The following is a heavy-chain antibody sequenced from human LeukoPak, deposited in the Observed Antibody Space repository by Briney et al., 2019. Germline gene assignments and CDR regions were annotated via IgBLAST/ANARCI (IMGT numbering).Heavy chain of an antibody. Sequence: GESLKISCKGSGYSFTSYWIGWVRPMPGNGLEWMGIIYPGDSDTRYSPSYQGQVTISADKSISTAYLQWNSLKASDTAMYYCARKLGYCSSSSCPTGFDYWAQGTLVTVSS. J-gene: IGHJ4*02. CDR3: ARKLGYCSSSSCPTGFDY. V-gene: IGHV5-51*01. CDR1: GYSFTSYW. CDR2: IYPGDSDT. D-gene: IGHD2-2*03.